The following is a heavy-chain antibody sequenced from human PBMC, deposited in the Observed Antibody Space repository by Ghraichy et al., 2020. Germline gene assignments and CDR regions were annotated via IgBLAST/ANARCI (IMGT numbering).Heavy chain of an antibody. V-gene: IGHV3-7*03. CDR2: INHDGHVK. CDR1: GFIFTNYW. CDR3: GTSLDTALER. Sequence: LSLTCAASGFIFTNYWMTWVRQAPGKGLEWLANINHDGHVKFYAGSVKGRFTISRDNAKKSVYLQMNSLGAEDTAVYYCGTSLDTALERGGQGTLVTVSS. J-gene: IGHJ4*02. D-gene: IGHD5-18*01.